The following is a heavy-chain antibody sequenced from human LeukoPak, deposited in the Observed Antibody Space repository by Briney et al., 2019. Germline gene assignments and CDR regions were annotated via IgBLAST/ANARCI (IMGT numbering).Heavy chain of an antibody. CDR2: IGTAGDT. CDR1: GFTFSSYD. V-gene: IGHV3-13*01. J-gene: IGHJ6*02. CDR3: ARGPLYYYGMDV. Sequence: PGGSLRLSCAASGFTFSSYDMHWVRQATGKGLEWVSAIGTAGDTYYPGSVKGRFTISRENAKNSLYLQMNSLRAGDTAVYYCARGPLYYYGMDVWGQGTTVTVSS.